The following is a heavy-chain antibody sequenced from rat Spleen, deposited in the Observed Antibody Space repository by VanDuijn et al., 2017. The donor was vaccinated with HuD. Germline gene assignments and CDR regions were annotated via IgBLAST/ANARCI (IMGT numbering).Heavy chain of an antibody. CDR1: GFSLTSYN. V-gene: IGHV2-30*01. Sequence: QLKESGPGLVQPSQTLSLTCTVSGFSLTSYNVNWVRQTAGKGLEWMGVIWPGGSTAYNSILKSRLSISRDTSKSQVFLKMNSLQTEDTAIYFCTGGQYTTDYYYEDWFANWGQGTLVTVSS. CDR2: IWPGGST. D-gene: IGHD1-6*01. CDR3: TGGQYTTDYYYEDWFAN. J-gene: IGHJ3*01.